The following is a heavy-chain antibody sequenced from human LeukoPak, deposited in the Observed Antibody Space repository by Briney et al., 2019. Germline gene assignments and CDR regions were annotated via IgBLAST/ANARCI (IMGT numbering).Heavy chain of an antibody. J-gene: IGHJ5*02. CDR3: ARVDYNKWFDP. Sequence: GGSLRLSCVASGFTVRRNYMSWVRQAPGKGLEWVSIIYSDGNTYYADSVKGRFTISRDISKNTLYLQMYSLRAEDTAVYYCARVDYNKWFDPWGQGTLVTVSS. D-gene: IGHD4-11*01. V-gene: IGHV3-66*01. CDR2: IYSDGNT. CDR1: GFTVRRNY.